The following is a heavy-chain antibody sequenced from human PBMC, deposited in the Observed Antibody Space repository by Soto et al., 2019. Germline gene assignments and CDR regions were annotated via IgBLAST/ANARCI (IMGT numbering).Heavy chain of an antibody. CDR3: AGVKYGPPYYYYYGMDV. CDR1: GYTFTSYG. D-gene: IGHD4-17*01. V-gene: IGHV1-18*01. Sequence: QVQLVQSGAEVKKPGASVKVSCKASGYTFTSYGIIWVRQAPGQGLEWMGWISAYNGNTNYSPKLQGRVTMTTDTSTSTADMELRSLRSDDTAVYYCAGVKYGPPYYYYYGMDVWGQGTTVTVSS. CDR2: ISAYNGNT. J-gene: IGHJ6*02.